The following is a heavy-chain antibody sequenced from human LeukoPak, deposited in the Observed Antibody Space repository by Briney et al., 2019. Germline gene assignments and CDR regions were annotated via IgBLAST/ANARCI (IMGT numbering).Heavy chain of an antibody. CDR3: ARDREGWFGEIQHYGMDV. V-gene: IGHV4-31*03. CDR1: GGSISSGGYY. J-gene: IGHJ6*02. CDR2: IYYSGST. Sequence: SHTLSLTCTVSGGSISSGGYYWSWIRQHPGKGLEWIGYIYYSGSTYYNPSLKSRVTISVDTSKNQFSLKLSSVTAADTAVYYCARDREGWFGEIQHYGMDVWGQGTTVTVSS. D-gene: IGHD3-10*01.